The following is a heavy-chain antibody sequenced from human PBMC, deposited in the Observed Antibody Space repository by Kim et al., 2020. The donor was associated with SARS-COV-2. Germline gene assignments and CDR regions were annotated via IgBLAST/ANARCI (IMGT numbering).Heavy chain of an antibody. V-gene: IGHV4-39*01. CDR2: IYYSGST. D-gene: IGHD6-19*01. Sequence: ETLSLTCTVSGGSISSSSYYWGWIRQPPGKGLEWIGSIYYSGSTYYNPSLKSRVTISVDTSKNQFSLKLSSVTAADTAVYYCARHLAVAGTYVSSWFDPWGQGTLVTVSS. CDR3: ARHLAVAGTYVSSWFDP. CDR1: GGSISSSSYY. J-gene: IGHJ5*02.